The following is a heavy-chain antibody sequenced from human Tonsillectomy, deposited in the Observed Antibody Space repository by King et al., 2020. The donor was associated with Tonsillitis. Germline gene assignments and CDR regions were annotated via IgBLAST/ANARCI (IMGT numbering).Heavy chain of an antibody. CDR2: ISLSGTTI. J-gene: IGHJ6*02. V-gene: IGHV3-11*01. D-gene: IGHD3-9*01. Sequence: VQLVESGGGLVKPGGSLRLSCAASGFTFSDYYMAWIRQSPGKGLEWVSYISLSGTTIYYADSVKGRFTISRDNAKNSLDLQMNSLRAEDTAVDYCARGSDGLYYDILTGYYIDYYYGMDVWGQGTTVTVSS. CDR1: GFTFSDYY. CDR3: ARGSDGLYYDILTGYYIDYYYGMDV.